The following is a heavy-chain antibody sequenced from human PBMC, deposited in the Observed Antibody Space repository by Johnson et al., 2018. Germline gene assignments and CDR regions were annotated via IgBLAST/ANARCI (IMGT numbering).Heavy chain of an antibody. Sequence: QVQLVESGAEVKKXGSAVKVXCKASGGTFSSYAISWVRQAPGQGLEWMGGIIPIFGTANYAQKFQGRVTITADESTSTAYMELSSLRSEDTAVYYCARALRYFDWLSDGKWFDPWGQGTLVTVSS. J-gene: IGHJ5*02. V-gene: IGHV1-69*01. CDR1: GGTFSSYA. D-gene: IGHD3-9*01. CDR3: ARALRYFDWLSDGKWFDP. CDR2: IIPIFGTA.